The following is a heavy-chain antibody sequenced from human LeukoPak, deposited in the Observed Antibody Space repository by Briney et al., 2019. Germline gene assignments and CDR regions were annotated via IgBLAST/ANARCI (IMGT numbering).Heavy chain of an antibody. J-gene: IGHJ6*03. D-gene: IGHD4-11*01. CDR1: GFTFSHYS. V-gene: IGHV3-21*01. Sequence: GGSLRLSCAASGFTFSHYSIDWVRQAPGKGLERVASITSSSSHIYYANSVKGRFTISRDNAKNSLYLQMNSLRAEDTAIYYCARVMMGATVTTFHYYCMDVWGVGTTVTVSS. CDR2: ITSSSSHI. CDR3: ARVMMGATVTTFHYYCMDV.